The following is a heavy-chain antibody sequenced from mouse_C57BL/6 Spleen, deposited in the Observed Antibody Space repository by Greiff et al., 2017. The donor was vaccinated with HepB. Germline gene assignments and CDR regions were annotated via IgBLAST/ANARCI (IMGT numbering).Heavy chain of an antibody. CDR3: ARWEL. CDR2: IDPSDSYT. CDR1: GYTFTSYW. D-gene: IGHD4-1*01. J-gene: IGHJ3*01. V-gene: IGHV1-50*01. Sequence: VQLQQPGAELVKPGASVKLSCKASGYTFTSYWMQWVKQRPGQGLEWIGEIDPSDSYTNYNQKFKGKATLTVDTSSSTAYMQLSSLTSEDSAVYYCARWELWGQGTLVTVSA.